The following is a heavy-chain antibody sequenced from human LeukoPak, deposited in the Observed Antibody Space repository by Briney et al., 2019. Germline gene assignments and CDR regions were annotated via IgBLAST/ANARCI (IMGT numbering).Heavy chain of an antibody. CDR3: ARVRGSYSNFDY. V-gene: IGHV6-1*01. J-gene: IGHJ4*02. CDR1: GDSVSSNSAA. D-gene: IGHD1-26*01. Sequence: SQTLSLTCAISGDSVSSNSAAWNWIRQSPSRGLEWLGRTFYRSEWYNDYAVSVKSRITINPDTSKNHPSLKLSSVTAADTAVYYCARVRGSYSNFDYWGQGTLVTVSS. CDR2: TFYRSEWYN.